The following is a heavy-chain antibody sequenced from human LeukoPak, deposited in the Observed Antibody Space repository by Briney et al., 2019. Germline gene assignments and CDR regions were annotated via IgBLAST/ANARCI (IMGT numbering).Heavy chain of an antibody. CDR1: GFTFSSYA. V-gene: IGHV3-23*01. D-gene: IGHD6-13*01. CDR2: ISGSGGST. Sequence: GGSLRLSCAASGFTFSSYAMSWVRQAPGKGLEWVSAISGSGGSTYYADSVKGRFTISRDNSKNTLYLQMNSLRAEDTAVYYCAKGDLRQKLVHYFDYWGQGTLVTVSS. J-gene: IGHJ4*02. CDR3: AKGDLRQKLVHYFDY.